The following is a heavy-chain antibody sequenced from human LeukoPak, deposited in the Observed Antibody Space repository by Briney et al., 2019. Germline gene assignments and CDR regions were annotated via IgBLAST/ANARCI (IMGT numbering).Heavy chain of an antibody. D-gene: IGHD3-10*01. V-gene: IGHV3-66*01. CDR1: GFTVSTNY. J-gene: IGHJ4*02. CDR2: IYSGGST. CDR3: ARILWFGESTPFDY. Sequence: PGGSLRLSCAVSGFTVSTNYMSWVRQAPGKGLGRVSVIYSGGSTYYADSVKGRFTISRDNSKNTLYLQMNSLRAEDTAVYYCARILWFGESTPFDYWGQGTLVTVSS.